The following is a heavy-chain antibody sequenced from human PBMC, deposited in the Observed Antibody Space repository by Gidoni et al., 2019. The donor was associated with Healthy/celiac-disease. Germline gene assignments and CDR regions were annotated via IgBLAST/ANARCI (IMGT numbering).Heavy chain of an antibody. D-gene: IGHD3-22*01. V-gene: IGHV3-53*02. J-gene: IGHJ4*02. CDR3: ARGSSGDYDTPVRRYYFDY. Sequence: EVQLGETGGGLIQPGGSLRLSCAASGLTVSSNSMSWVRQAPGKVLEWVSVIYSGWSTYYADSVTGRFTISRDNSKNTLYLQMNSLRAEDTAVYYCARGSSGDYDTPVRRYYFDYWGQGTLVTVSS. CDR2: IYSGWST. CDR1: GLTVSSNS.